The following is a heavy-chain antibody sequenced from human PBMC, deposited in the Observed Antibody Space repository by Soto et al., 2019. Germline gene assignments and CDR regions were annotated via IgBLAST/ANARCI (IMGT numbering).Heavy chain of an antibody. V-gene: IGHV3-23*01. Sequence: GGSLRLSCAASGFTFSSYAMSWVRQAPGKGLEWVSAISGSGGSTYYADSVKGRFTISRDNSKNTLYLQMNSLRAEDTAVYYCARASYYYDSSGYYYRYYFDYWGQGTLVTVSS. CDR1: GFTFSSYA. CDR3: ARASYYYDSSGYYYRYYFDY. D-gene: IGHD3-22*01. CDR2: ISGSGGST. J-gene: IGHJ4*02.